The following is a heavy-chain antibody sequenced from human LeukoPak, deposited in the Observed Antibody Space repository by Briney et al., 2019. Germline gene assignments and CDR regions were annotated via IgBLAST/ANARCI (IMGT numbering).Heavy chain of an antibody. CDR3: ARSRTGTWEMYYFDY. Sequence: GGSLRLSCAASGFTFSSYSMNWVRQAPGKGLEWISYINNIDGTVYYAESVKGRFTISRDNAKNSLSLQMTNLNVGDTAVYYCARSRTGTWEMYYFDYWGQGTLVTVSS. CDR1: GFTFSSYS. J-gene: IGHJ4*02. D-gene: IGHD1-1*01. V-gene: IGHV3-48*04. CDR2: INNIDGTV.